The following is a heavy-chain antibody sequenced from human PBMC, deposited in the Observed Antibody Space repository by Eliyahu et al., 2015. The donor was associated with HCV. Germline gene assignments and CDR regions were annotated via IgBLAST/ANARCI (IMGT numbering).Heavy chain of an antibody. V-gene: IGHV1-69*04. J-gene: IGHJ3*01. CDR1: GGTFDSYV. D-gene: IGHD3-10*01. CDR3: AKDVGYYGSGTLNAFDV. Sequence: QVHLVQSGAEVKKSGSSVKVSCKASGGTFDSYVISWMRQAPGQGLEWMGRVIPIRDLANSAQKFQGRVTFTADKSTGTAYMELSSLRSEDTAIYYCAKDVGYYGSGTLNAFDVWGQGTMLTVSS. CDR2: VIPIRDLA.